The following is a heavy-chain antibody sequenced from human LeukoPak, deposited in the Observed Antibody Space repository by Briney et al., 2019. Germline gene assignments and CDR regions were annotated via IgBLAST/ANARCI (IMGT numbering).Heavy chain of an antibody. CDR2: IYSADST. CDR3: ATAVAGPPFDY. J-gene: IGHJ4*02. CDR1: GFTVSTNY. Sequence: GGSLRLSCAASGFTVSTNYMSWVRQAPGKGLEWVSVIYSADSTYYADSVKGRSTISRDNSKNTLYLQMNSLRAEDTAVYYCATAVAGPPFDYWGQGTLVTVSS. V-gene: IGHV3-53*01. D-gene: IGHD6-19*01.